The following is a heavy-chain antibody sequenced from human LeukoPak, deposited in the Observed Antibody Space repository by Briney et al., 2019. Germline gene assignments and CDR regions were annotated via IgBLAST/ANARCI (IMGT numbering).Heavy chain of an antibody. D-gene: IGHD3-22*01. Sequence: SDTLSLTCTVSGGSINSHYWTWIRQPPGKGLDFIGYVHYNGDTDFSPSLRSRVTISLDTDKNQFSLNLTSVTPADTAVYYCARRPGIFDSTGYPATWYFDLWGRGTLATVSS. CDR2: VHYNGDT. CDR3: ARRPGIFDSTGYPATWYFDL. V-gene: IGHV4-59*07. CDR1: GGSINSHY. J-gene: IGHJ2*01.